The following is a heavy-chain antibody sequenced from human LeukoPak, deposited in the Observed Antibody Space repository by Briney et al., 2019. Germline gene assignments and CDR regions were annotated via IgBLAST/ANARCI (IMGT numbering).Heavy chain of an antibody. CDR3: ARDFSPYRGMDV. Sequence: GGSLRLSCAASGFTFRVFEMNWVRQAPGKGLEWVSYISNNLGRTIHYADSVKGRFTISRDNANNALFLQMNSLRAEDTAVYYCARDFSPYRGMDVWGQGIMVTVSS. CDR1: GFTFRVFE. J-gene: IGHJ6*02. CDR2: ISNNLGRTI. D-gene: IGHD3-10*01. V-gene: IGHV3-48*03.